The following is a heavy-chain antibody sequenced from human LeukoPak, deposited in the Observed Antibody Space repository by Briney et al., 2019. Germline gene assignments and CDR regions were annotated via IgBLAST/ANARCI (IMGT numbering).Heavy chain of an antibody. V-gene: IGHV3-23*01. CDR1: GFTFSSYA. J-gene: IGHJ4*02. D-gene: IGHD3-22*01. CDR2: ISGSGGST. Sequence: GGSLRLSRAASGFTFSSYAMSWVRQAPGKGLERVSAISGSGGSTYYADSVKGRFTISRDNSKNTLYLQMNSLRAEDTAVYYCAKGIFGSSGYRPFDYWGQGTLVTVSS. CDR3: AKGIFGSSGYRPFDY.